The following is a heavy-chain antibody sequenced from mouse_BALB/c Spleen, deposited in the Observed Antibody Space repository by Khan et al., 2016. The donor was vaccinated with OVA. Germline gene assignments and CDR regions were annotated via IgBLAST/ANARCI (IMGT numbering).Heavy chain of an antibody. CDR3: ARGGYGSFGY. CDR2: INPSSGYN. CDR1: GYIFTSYM. D-gene: IGHD1-1*01. Sequence: QVQLQQSGAELARPGASVKMSCKASGYIFTSYMMHWVKQRPGQGLEWIGDINPSSGYNNYNQKFKDKATLTADKYSSTAYMQLSSLTSEDSAVYYCARGGYGSFGYWGQGTLVTVAA. V-gene: IGHV1-4*01. J-gene: IGHJ3*01.